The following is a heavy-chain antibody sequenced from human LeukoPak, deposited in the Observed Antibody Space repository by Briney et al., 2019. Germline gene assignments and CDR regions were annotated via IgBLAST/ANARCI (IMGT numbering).Heavy chain of an antibody. CDR3: AREDNSNWNIDY. D-gene: IGHD1-1*01. Sequence: PGGSLRLSCAASGFTFSDSYMTWIRQAPGKWLEWVSYITTSGSTIYADSLKGRFAISRDNAKNSLYLQMNSLRAEDTAVYYCAREDNSNWNIDYWGQGTLVTVFS. CDR1: GFTFSDSY. CDR2: ITTSGSTI. V-gene: IGHV3-11*04. J-gene: IGHJ4*02.